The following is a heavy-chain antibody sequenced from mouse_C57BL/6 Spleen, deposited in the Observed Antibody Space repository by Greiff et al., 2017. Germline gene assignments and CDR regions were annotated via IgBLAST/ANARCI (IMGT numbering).Heavy chain of an antibody. Sequence: QVQLQQPGAELVMPGASVKLSCKASGYTFTSYWMHWVKQRPGQGLEWIGEIDPSDSYTNYNQKFKGKSTLTVDKSSSTAYMQLSSLTSEDSAVYYCARCYGSSYGYFDDWGKGTTVTVSS. CDR3: ARCYGSSYGYFDD. D-gene: IGHD1-1*01. V-gene: IGHV1-69*01. CDR2: IDPSDSYT. CDR1: GYTFTSYW. J-gene: IGHJ1*03.